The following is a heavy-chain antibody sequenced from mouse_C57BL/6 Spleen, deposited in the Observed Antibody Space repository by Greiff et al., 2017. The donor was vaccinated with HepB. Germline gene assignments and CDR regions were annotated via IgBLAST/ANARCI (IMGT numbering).Heavy chain of an antibody. V-gene: IGHV5-16*01. D-gene: IGHD1-1*01. CDR2: INYDGSST. CDR3: ARDSRTTVVPYFDV. J-gene: IGHJ1*03. Sequence: EVKLVESEGGLVQPGSSMKLSCTASGFTFSDYYMAWVRQVPEKGLEWVANINYDGSSTYYLDTLKSRFIISRDNATNILYLQLSSLKSEDTATYYWARDSRTTVVPYFDVWGTGTTVTVSS. CDR1: GFTFSDYY.